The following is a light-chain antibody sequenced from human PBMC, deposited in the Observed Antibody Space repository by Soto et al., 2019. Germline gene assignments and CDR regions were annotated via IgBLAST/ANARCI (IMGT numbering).Light chain of an antibody. V-gene: IGLV2-14*03. CDR1: SSEVGGYNY. Sequence: QSALTQPASVSGSPGHAITISCTGTSSEVGGYNYVSWYQHHPGKAPKLMIYDVSNRPSGVSNRFSGSKAGNTASLTISGLQAEKEADYYFGSYTRSSTLVFGGGTKLTV. CDR2: DVS. CDR3: GSYTRSSTLV. J-gene: IGLJ2*01.